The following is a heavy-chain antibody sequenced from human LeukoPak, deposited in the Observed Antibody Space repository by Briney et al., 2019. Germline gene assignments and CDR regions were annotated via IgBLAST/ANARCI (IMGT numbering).Heavy chain of an antibody. D-gene: IGHD6-19*01. J-gene: IGHJ6*02. CDR2: VSYDGTYK. CDR1: GFSFSGYG. V-gene: IGHV3-30*18. Sequence: GGSLRLSCAASGFSFSGYGMHWVRRAPGKGLEWVAVVSYDGTYKYYADSVKGRFTISRDKSKNKLYLQMSSLRAKDTAVYYCAKDQQWLDPSYYYGMDVWGQGTTVTVSS. CDR3: AKDQQWLDPSYYYGMDV.